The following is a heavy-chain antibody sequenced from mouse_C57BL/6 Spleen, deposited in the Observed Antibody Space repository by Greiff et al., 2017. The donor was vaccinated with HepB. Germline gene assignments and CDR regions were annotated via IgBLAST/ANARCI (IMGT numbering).Heavy chain of an antibody. J-gene: IGHJ2*01. CDR2: IWGDGST. CDR1: GFSLTSYG. Sequence: VQRVESGPGLVAPSQSLSITCTVSGFSLTSYGVSWVRQPPGKGLEWLGVIWGDGSTNYHSALISRLSISKDNSKSQVFLKLNSLQTDDTATYYCAKQGFITTVVAEEYYFDYWGQGTTLTVSS. CDR3: AKQGFITTVVAEEYYFDY. V-gene: IGHV2-3*01. D-gene: IGHD1-1*01.